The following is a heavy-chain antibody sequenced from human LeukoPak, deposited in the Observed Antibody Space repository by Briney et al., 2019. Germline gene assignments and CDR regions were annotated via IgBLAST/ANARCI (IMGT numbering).Heavy chain of an antibody. CDR1: GYTFTGYY. Sequence: GASVKVSCKASGYTFTGYYMHWVRQAPGQGLEWMGWINPNSGGTNYAQKFQGRVTMTRDTSISTAYMELSRLRSDDTAVYYWARVHGGYDFGDYWGQGTLVTVSS. J-gene: IGHJ4*02. D-gene: IGHD5-12*01. V-gene: IGHV1-2*02. CDR3: ARVHGGYDFGDY. CDR2: INPNSGGT.